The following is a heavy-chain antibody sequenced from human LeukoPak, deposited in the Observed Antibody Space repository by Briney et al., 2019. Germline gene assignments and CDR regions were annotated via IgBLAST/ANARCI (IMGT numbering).Heavy chain of an antibody. D-gene: IGHD3-22*01. Sequence: KAGGSLRLSCAASGFTFDDYAMHWVRQAPGKGLEWVSSISSSSSYIYYADSVKGRFTISRDNAKNSLYLQMNSLRAEDTAVYYCARPYHVSGYYHGAFDYWGQGTLVTVSS. CDR2: ISSSSSYI. CDR3: ARPYHVSGYYHGAFDY. CDR1: GFTFDDYA. V-gene: IGHV3-21*04. J-gene: IGHJ4*02.